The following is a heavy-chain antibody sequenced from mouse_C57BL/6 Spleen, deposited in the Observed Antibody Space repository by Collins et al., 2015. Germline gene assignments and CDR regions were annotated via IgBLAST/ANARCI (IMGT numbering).Heavy chain of an antibody. V-gene: IGHV1-55*01. J-gene: IGHJ4*01. CDR2: IYPGSGST. Sequence: QVQLQQPGAELVKPGASVKMSCKASGYTFTSYWITWVKQRPGQGLEWIGDIYPGSGSTNYNEKFKSKATLTVDTSSSTAYMQLSSLTSEDSAVYYCARWGSGPYYAMDYWGQGTSVTVSS. D-gene: IGHD3-2*02. CDR1: GYTFTSYW. CDR3: ARWGSGPYYAMDY.